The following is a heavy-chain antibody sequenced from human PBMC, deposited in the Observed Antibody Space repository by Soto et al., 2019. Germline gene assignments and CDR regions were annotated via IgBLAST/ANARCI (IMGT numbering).Heavy chain of an antibody. CDR1: GGSFSSYY. V-gene: IGHV4-34*01. CDR3: ARGDYDYIWGSDRPNAFDV. Sequence: QEQLQQWGAGLLKPSETLSLTCAVYGGSFSSYYWSWIRQPPGKGLEWIGEINHSGSTNSNPSLKSRVTISVDTSKNQFSPKLSSVTAADTAVYYCARGDYDYIWGSDRPNAFDVWGQGTMVTVSS. D-gene: IGHD3-16*02. J-gene: IGHJ3*01. CDR2: INHSGST.